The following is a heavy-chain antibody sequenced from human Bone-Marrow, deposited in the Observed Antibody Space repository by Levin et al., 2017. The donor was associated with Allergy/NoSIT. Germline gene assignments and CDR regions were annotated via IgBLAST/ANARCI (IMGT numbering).Heavy chain of an antibody. CDR3: ARGWGRGILTGCLVGISDHSYYRDV. D-gene: IGHD3-9*01. CDR1: GGSFSGYY. CDR2: VVHSGNT. J-gene: IGHJ6*03. Sequence: SETLSLTCAVYGGSFSGYYWSWIRQPPGKGLEWIGEVVHSGNTNYNPSLKSRVTISADTSKNQFSLKLRSATAADTAMYYCARGWGRGILTGCLVGISDHSYYRDVWGKGTTVIVSS. V-gene: IGHV4-34*01.